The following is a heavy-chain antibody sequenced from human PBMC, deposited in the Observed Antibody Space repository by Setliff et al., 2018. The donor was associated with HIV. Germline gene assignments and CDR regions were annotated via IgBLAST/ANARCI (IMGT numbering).Heavy chain of an antibody. J-gene: IGHJ4*02. V-gene: IGHV3-15*07. CDR1: GFTFSNAW. CDR3: AKGPQYNFWGGYLGL. Sequence: GGSLRLSCAASGFTFSNAWMNWVRQAPGKGLEWVGRIKSKTDGGTTDYAAPVRGRFTISRDDSKSTLYLQMNSLRAEDTAVYYCAKGPQYNFWGGYLGLWGQGTLVTVSS. CDR2: IKSKTDGGTT. D-gene: IGHD3-3*01.